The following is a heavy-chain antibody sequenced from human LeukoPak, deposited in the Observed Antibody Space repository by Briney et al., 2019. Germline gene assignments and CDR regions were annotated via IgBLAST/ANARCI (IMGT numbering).Heavy chain of an antibody. Sequence: ASVKVSCKASGYTFTSYAMNWVRQAPGQGLEWMGWINTNTGNPTYAQGFAGRFVFSLDTSVSTAYLQISSLKAEDTAVYYCARSFGGYDIVYYYYMDVWGKGTTVTVSS. CDR2: INTNTGNP. CDR1: GYTFTSYA. CDR3: ARSFGGYDIVYYYYMDV. D-gene: IGHD5-12*01. V-gene: IGHV7-4-1*02. J-gene: IGHJ6*03.